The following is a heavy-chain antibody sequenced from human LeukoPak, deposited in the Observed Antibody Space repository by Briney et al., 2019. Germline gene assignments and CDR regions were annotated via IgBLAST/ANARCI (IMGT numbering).Heavy chain of an antibody. J-gene: IGHJ3*01. D-gene: IGHD5-12*01. CDR1: GFTFNNYA. V-gene: IGHV3-23*01. CDR3: ANEYSKGDV. CDR2: ISGSGGST. Sequence: GGSLRLSCAVSGFTFNNYAMAWVRQAPGKGLEWVSSISGSGGSTYYADSLKGRFIISRDNSKSTLYLQMNSLRAEDTAVYYCANEYSKGDVWGQGTMVTVSS.